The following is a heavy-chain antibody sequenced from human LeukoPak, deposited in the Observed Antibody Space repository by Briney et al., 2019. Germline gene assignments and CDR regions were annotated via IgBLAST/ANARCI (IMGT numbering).Heavy chain of an antibody. CDR1: GGSISSYY. CDR2: IYYSGST. Sequence: PSETLSLTFSVSGGSISSYYWSWIRQPPGKGLEWIGYIYYSGSTNYNPSLKSRVTISVDTSKNQFSLKLSSVTAADTAVYYCAKTVTTASGVFDIWGQGTMVTVSS. J-gene: IGHJ3*02. D-gene: IGHD4-17*01. V-gene: IGHV4-59*01. CDR3: AKTVTTASGVFDI.